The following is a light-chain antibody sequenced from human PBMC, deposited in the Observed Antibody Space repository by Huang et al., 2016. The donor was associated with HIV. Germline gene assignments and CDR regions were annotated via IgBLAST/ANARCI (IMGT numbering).Light chain of an antibody. CDR1: QNVRSN. J-gene: IGKJ4*01. Sequence: EIVMTQSPATLSVSPGGGATLSCRASQNVRSNLAWYQQPPGQAPRLLIYDTATRASCVPARFSGSGSGTEFTLTISGLQSEDFAVYYCQQYDNWPPGLTFGGGTKVEI. CDR2: DTA. V-gene: IGKV3D-15*01. CDR3: QQYDNWPPGLT.